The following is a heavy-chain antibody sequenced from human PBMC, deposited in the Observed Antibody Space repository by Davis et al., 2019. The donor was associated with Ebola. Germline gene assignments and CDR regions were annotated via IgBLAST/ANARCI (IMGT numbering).Heavy chain of an antibody. CDR1: GFTFSSYS. D-gene: IGHD3-3*01. CDR3: AREGGGLWSGYYTPALFDY. J-gene: IGHJ4*02. V-gene: IGHV3-21*04. CDR2: ISSSSSYI. Sequence: PGGSLRLSCAASGFTFSSYSMNWVRQAPGKGLEWVSSISSSSSYIYYADSVKGRFTISRDNAKNSLYLQMNSLRAEDTAVYYCAREGGGLWSGYYTPALFDYWGQGTLVTVSS.